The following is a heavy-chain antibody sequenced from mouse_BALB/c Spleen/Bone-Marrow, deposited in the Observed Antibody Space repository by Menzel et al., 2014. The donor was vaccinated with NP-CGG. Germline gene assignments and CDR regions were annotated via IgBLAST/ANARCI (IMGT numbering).Heavy chain of an antibody. CDR1: GFTFSSYG. Sequence: EVKVVESGGDLVKPGGSLKLSCAASGFTFSSYGMSWVRQTPDKRLEWVATISSGGSYTYYPDSVKGRFTISRDNAKNTLYLQMSSLKSEDTAMYYCARQGYGYDGFDYWGLGTTLTVSS. V-gene: IGHV5-6*01. CDR3: ARQGYGYDGFDY. J-gene: IGHJ2*01. D-gene: IGHD2-2*01. CDR2: ISSGGSYT.